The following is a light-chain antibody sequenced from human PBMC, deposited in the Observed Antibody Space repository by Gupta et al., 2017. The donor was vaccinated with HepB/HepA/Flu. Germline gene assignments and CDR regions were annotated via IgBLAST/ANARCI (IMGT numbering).Light chain of an antibody. V-gene: IGKV2-28*01. CDR3: MQVQEMPER. Sequence: DIVMTPSQLSLSVTRGEPASICCWSSQGLKSFNGNNYLDWYVQKPGQAPQRLIYLASNRAPGVPDRFTGSGSGTNFTLKISRVEAEDVGVYYCMQVQEMPERFGQGTKVDI. CDR1: QGLKSFNGNNY. J-gene: IGKJ1*01. CDR2: LAS.